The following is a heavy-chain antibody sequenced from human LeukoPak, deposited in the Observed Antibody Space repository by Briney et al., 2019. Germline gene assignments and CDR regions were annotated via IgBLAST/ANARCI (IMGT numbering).Heavy chain of an antibody. J-gene: IGHJ4*02. CDR2: ISAYNGNT. Sequence: GASVKVSCKASGYTSTDFGISWVRQAPGQGPEWMGWISAYNGNTNYGQKFQGRVTMTTDTSTSTAYMELRSLRSDDTAVFYCARDLGETPRGIFFDHWGQGTLVTVSS. CDR1: GYTSTDFG. D-gene: IGHD3-3*02. CDR3: ARDLGETPRGIFFDH. V-gene: IGHV1-18*01.